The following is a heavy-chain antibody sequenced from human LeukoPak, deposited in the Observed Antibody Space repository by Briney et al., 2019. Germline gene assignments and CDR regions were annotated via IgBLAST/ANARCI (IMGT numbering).Heavy chain of an antibody. CDR1: GFTFSSYA. Sequence: GGSLRLSCAASGFTFSSYAMHWVRQAPGKGLEWVAVISYDGSNKYYADSVKGRFTISRDNSKNTLYLQMNSLRAEDTAVYYCARDSYDSSGYYRLDYWGQGTLVTVSS. CDR2: ISYDGSNK. V-gene: IGHV3-30-3*01. J-gene: IGHJ4*02. D-gene: IGHD3-22*01. CDR3: ARDSYDSSGYYRLDY.